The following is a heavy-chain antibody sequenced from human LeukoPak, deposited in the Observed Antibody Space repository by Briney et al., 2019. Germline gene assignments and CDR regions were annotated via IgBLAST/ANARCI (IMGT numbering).Heavy chain of an antibody. D-gene: IGHD3-22*01. CDR3: AARYYYDSSGYYAANFDY. CDR1: GFTFTSSA. CDR2: IVVGSGNT. V-gene: IGHV1-58*02. J-gene: IGHJ4*02. Sequence: GASVKVSCKAPGFTFTSSAMQWVRQARGQRLEWIGWIVVGSGNTNYAQKFQERVTITRDMSTSTAYMELSSLRSEDTAVYYCAARYYYDSSGYYAANFDYWGQGTLVTVSS.